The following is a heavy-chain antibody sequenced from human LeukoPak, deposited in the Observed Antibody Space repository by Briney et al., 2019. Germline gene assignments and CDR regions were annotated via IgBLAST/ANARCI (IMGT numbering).Heavy chain of an antibody. CDR2: IIPIFGTA. V-gene: IGHV1-69*13. CDR1: GGTFSSYA. D-gene: IGHD3-22*01. Sequence: ASVKVSCKASGGTFSSYAISWVRQAPGQGLEWMGGIIPIFGTANYAQKFQGRVTITADESTSTAYMELSSLRSEDTAVDYCARGDTPNYYDSSGYYYEFDYWGQGTLVTVSS. J-gene: IGHJ4*02. CDR3: ARGDTPNYYDSSGYYYEFDY.